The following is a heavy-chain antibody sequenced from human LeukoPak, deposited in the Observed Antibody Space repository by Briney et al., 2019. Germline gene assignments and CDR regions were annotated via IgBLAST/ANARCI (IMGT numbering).Heavy chain of an antibody. D-gene: IGHD1-26*01. V-gene: IGHV4-38-2*01. Sequence: SETLSLTCVISGYSISAGYFWGWIRQSPVKGLEWIGSVHHTGSDYYNPSLKSRVTISIDTSKNHFSLNLPSVTAADTAVFFCARVIVTATHVPDAFDLWGQGILVTVSS. CDR1: GYSISAGYF. J-gene: IGHJ3*01. CDR2: VHHTGSD. CDR3: ARVIVTATHVPDAFDL.